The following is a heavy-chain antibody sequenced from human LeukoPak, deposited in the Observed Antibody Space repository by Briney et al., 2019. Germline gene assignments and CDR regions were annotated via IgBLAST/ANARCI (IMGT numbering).Heavy chain of an antibody. D-gene: IGHD2-2*01. CDR2: INPSGGST. CDR3: ARGVIVPAAMKYNWFDP. Sequence: GASVKVSCKASGYTFTGYYMHWVRQAPGQGLEWMGIINPSGGSTSYAQKFQGRVTMTRDTSTSTVYMELSSLRSEDTAVYYCARGVIVPAAMKYNWFDPWGQGTLVTVSS. CDR1: GYTFTGYY. V-gene: IGHV1-46*03. J-gene: IGHJ5*02.